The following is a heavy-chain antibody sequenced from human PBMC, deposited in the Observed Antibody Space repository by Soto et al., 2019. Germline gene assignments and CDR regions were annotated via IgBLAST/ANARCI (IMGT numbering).Heavy chain of an antibody. Sequence: QVNLVESGGGVVQPGRSLRLSCAASGFTFSDYGMHWVRQAPGKGLEWVAAISHDGSKKVYGDSVKGRFTISRDNSKNTLLLQTDSLRDEDTAVYFCAKEARSRAVTATRVYGMDVWGQGTTVAVAS. V-gene: IGHV3-30*18. D-gene: IGHD4-17*01. J-gene: IGHJ6*02. CDR1: GFTFSDYG. CDR3: AKEARSRAVTATRVYGMDV. CDR2: ISHDGSKK.